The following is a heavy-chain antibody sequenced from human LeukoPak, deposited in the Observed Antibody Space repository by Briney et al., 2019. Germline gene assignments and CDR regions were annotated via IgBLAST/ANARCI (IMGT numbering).Heavy chain of an antibody. J-gene: IGHJ4*02. D-gene: IGHD4-11*01. CDR3: ARHYSTDPFDY. CDR1: GASINSYY. Sequence: SETLSLTCTVSGASINSYYWSWIRQPPGKGLEWVACISHSGNTNYNPSLKTRVTISADTSKSQISLKLTSVNAADTATYYCARHYSTDPFDYWGQGTPVTVSS. V-gene: IGHV4-59*08. CDR2: ISHSGNT.